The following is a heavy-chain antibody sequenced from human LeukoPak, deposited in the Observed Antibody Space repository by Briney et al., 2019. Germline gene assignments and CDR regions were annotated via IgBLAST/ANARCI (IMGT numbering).Heavy chain of an antibody. CDR3: ARDLSAAAGYNWFDR. V-gene: IGHV4-4*07. Sequence: PSETLSLTCTVSGGSISSYYWSWIRQPAGKGLEWIGRIYTSGSTNYNPSLKSRVTMSVDTSKNQFSLTLSSVTAADTAVYYCARDLSAAAGYNWFDRWGQGTLVTVSS. J-gene: IGHJ5*02. D-gene: IGHD6-13*01. CDR2: IYTSGST. CDR1: GGSISSYY.